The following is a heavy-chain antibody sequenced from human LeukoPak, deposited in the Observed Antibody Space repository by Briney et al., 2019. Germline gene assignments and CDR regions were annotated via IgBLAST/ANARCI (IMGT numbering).Heavy chain of an antibody. V-gene: IGHV5-51*01. CDR2: IYPDDSDT. CDR3: ARLALGDYVDY. D-gene: IGHD2-15*01. Sequence: GESLKISCKGSGYSFTTYWIGWVRQMPGKGLEWMGIIYPDDSDTRYSPSFQGQVTISADKSINTASLQWSSLKALDTAMYYCARLALGDYVDYWGQGTLVTVSS. J-gene: IGHJ4*02. CDR1: GYSFTTYW.